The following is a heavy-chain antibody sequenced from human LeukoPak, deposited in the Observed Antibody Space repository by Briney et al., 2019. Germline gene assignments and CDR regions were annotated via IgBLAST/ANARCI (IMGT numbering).Heavy chain of an antibody. CDR1: GYTFTAYY. CDR2: INPSSGDT. J-gene: IGHJ4*02. Sequence: ASVMVSCKASGYTFTAYYLHWVRQAPGQGLEWMGWINPSSGDTKYVQKFQARVTMTRDTSIRTAYMELNSLRPDDTAVYYCVRPRDGYAGPFDYWGQGSLVTVSS. D-gene: IGHD5-24*01. CDR3: VRPRDGYAGPFDY. V-gene: IGHV1-2*02.